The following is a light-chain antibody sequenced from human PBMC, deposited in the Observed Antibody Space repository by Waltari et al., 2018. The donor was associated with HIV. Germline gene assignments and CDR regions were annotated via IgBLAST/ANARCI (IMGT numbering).Light chain of an antibody. CDR3: QQYNSPGYT. V-gene: IGKV1-5*03. CDR1: QVINIW. CDR2: KAS. J-gene: IGKJ2*01. Sequence: DIQMTQSPSTLSASVGDGVTITCRASQVINIWLAWYQLKPGKAPKLLIYKASNLESGVPSRFSGSGSGTEFTLTIFSLQPDDSATYYCQQYNSPGYTFGQGTKLEIK.